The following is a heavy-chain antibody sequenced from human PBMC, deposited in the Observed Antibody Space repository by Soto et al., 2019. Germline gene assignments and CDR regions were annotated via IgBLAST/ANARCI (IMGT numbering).Heavy chain of an antibody. CDR2: ISGSGTI. D-gene: IGHD6-19*01. Sequence: GGSLRFSCAASGFTFSSYAMSWVRQAPGKGLEWVSAISGSGTIYYTDSVKGRFTISRDNAKNSLYLQMDSLRDEDTAVYYCARSYLVVAGLYYFDSWGQGMLVTVSS. J-gene: IGHJ4*02. CDR1: GFTFSSYA. V-gene: IGHV3-23*01. CDR3: ARSYLVVAGLYYFDS.